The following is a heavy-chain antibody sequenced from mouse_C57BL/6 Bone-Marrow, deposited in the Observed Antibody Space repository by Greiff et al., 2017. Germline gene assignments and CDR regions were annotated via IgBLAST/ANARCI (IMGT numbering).Heavy chain of an antibody. D-gene: IGHD1-1*01. Sequence: VQLQESGAELARPGASVKLSCKASGYTFTSYGISWVKQRTGQGLEWIGEIYPRSGNTYYNEKFKGKATLTADKSSSTAYMELRSLTSEDSAVYFCARKIITPVVAHFDDWGQGTTLTVSS. CDR2: IYPRSGNT. V-gene: IGHV1-81*01. CDR3: ARKIITPVVAHFDD. J-gene: IGHJ2*01. CDR1: GYTFTSYG.